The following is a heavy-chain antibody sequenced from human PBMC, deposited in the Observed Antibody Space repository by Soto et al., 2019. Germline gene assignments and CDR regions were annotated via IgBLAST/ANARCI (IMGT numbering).Heavy chain of an antibody. Sequence: GGSLRLSCAASGFTFSSYAMSWVRQAPGKGLEWVSAISGSGGSTYYADSVKGRFTISRDNSKNTLYLQMNSLRAEDTAVYYCAKDLDYYDSSGYDGYFDYWGQGTLVTVSS. CDR2: ISGSGGST. CDR1: GFTFSSYA. V-gene: IGHV3-23*01. CDR3: AKDLDYYDSSGYDGYFDY. D-gene: IGHD3-22*01. J-gene: IGHJ4*02.